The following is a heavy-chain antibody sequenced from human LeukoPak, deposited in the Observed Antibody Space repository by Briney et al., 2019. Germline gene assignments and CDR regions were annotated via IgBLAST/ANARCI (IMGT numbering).Heavy chain of an antibody. Sequence: GGSLRLSCAASGFTFSNAWMSWVRQAPGKGREWVGRIKSKTDGGTTDYAAPVKGRFTISRDDSKNTLYLQMNSLKTEDTAVYYCTTAGYGSGMAFDIWGQGTMVTVSS. J-gene: IGHJ3*02. V-gene: IGHV3-15*01. CDR2: IKSKTDGGTT. D-gene: IGHD3-10*01. CDR3: TTAGYGSGMAFDI. CDR1: GFTFSNAW.